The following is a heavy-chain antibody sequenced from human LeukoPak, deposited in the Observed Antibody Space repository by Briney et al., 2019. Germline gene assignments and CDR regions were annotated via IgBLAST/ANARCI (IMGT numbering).Heavy chain of an antibody. D-gene: IGHD5-24*01. CDR3: ARLPEGGYATSLGWFGP. Sequence: SETLSLTCTVSGVSISRSYWIWFRQTPGKGLEWIGYISYTGVSSYNPSLKSRVTISVDTSKNQFSLNVTSVTAADTAVYYCARLPEGGYATSLGWFGPWGQGTRVTVSS. V-gene: IGHV4-59*08. CDR1: GVSISRSY. J-gene: IGHJ5*02. CDR2: ISYTGVS.